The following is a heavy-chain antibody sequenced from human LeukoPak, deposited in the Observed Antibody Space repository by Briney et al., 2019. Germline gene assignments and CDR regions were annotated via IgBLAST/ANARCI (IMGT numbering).Heavy chain of an antibody. J-gene: IGHJ3*02. D-gene: IGHD3-10*01. CDR3: ARDRYFGPDGFDI. CDR2: TWYDGSNN. CDR1: GFSFSEHG. V-gene: IGHV3-33*01. Sequence: QPGGSLRLSCAASGFSFSEHGMHWVRQAPGKGPEWVTVTWYDGSNNHYADSVKGRFTISRDNSKNTVFLEMNSLRAEDTAVYHCARDRYFGPDGFDIWGPGTMVTVSS.